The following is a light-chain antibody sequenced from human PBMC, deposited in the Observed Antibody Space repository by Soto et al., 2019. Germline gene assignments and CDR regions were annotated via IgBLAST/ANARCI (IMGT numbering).Light chain of an antibody. CDR2: GAS. V-gene: IGKV3-15*01. CDR1: QSVSSN. Sequence: EIVMTQSPATLSVSPGERATLSCRASQSVSSNLAWYQQKPGQAPRLLIYGASTRATGIPARLSGSGSGTEFTLTIGSLQSEDFAVYYCQQYNTWPPWTFGQGTKVEI. CDR3: QQYNTWPPWT. J-gene: IGKJ1*01.